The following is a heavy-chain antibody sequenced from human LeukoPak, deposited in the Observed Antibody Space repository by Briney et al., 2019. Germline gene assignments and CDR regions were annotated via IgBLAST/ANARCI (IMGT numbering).Heavy chain of an antibody. CDR1: GGSISSYY. CDR3: ARDRRSRWFGDLPSDY. D-gene: IGHD3-10*01. V-gene: IGHV4-59*12. J-gene: IGHJ4*02. Sequence: SETLSLTCTVSGGSISSYYWSWIRQPPGKGLEWIGYIYYSGSTNYNPSLKSRVTISVDTSKNQFSLKLSSVTAADTAVYYRARDRRSRWFGDLPSDYWGQGTLVTVSS. CDR2: IYYSGST.